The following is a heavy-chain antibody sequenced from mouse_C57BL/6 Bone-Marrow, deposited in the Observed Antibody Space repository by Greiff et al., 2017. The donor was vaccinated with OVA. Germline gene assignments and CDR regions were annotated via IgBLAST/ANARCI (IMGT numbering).Heavy chain of an antibody. V-gene: IGHV1-82*01. CDR1: GYAFSSSW. CDR2: IYPGDGDT. CDR3: ARPYYGSGAMDY. J-gene: IGHJ4*01. Sequence: VQLQQSGPELVKPGASVKISCKASGYAFSSSWMNWVKQRPGKGLEWIGRIYPGDGDTNYNGKFKGKATLTADKSSSTAYMQLSSLTSEDSAVYFCARPYYGSGAMDYWGQGTSVTVSS. D-gene: IGHD1-1*01.